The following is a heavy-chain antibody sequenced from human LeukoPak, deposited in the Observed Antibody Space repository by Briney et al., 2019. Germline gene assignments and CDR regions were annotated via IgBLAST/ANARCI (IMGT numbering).Heavy chain of an antibody. CDR1: GGTFSSYA. V-gene: IGHV1-69*04. CDR2: IIPIFGIA. D-gene: IGHD1-26*01. J-gene: IGHJ4*02. CDR3: ARNVATTGYCFDY. Sequence: SVKVSYKASGGTFSSYAISWVRQAPGQGLEWMGRIIPIFGIANYAQKFQGRVTITADKSTSTAYMELSSLRSEDTAVYYCARNVATTGYCFDYWGQGTLVTVSS.